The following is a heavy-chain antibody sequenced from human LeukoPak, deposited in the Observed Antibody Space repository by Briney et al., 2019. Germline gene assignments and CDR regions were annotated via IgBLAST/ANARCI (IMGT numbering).Heavy chain of an antibody. V-gene: IGHV3-21*01. J-gene: IGHJ4*02. Sequence: GGSLRLSSAASGFTFSSYSMNWGRQAPGKGLEWVSSISSSSSYIYYADSVKGRFTISTDNAKNSLYLQMNSLRAEDTAVYYCARGALGYSYGYFDYWGQGTLVTVSS. CDR3: ARGALGYSYGYFDY. D-gene: IGHD5-18*01. CDR2: ISSSSSYI. CDR1: GFTFSSYS.